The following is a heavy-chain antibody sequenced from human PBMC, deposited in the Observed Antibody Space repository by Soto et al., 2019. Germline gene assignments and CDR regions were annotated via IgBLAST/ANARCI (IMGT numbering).Heavy chain of an antibody. CDR3: TGKYYYYGMDV. Sequence: SETLSLTCAVSGVSISSGGYSWSWIRQPPGKGLEWIGYIYHSGSTYYNPSLKSRVTISVDRSKNQFSLKLSSVTAADTAVYYCTGKYYYYGMDVWGQGTTVTVSS. CDR2: IYHSGST. V-gene: IGHV4-30-2*01. CDR1: GVSISSGGYS. J-gene: IGHJ6*02.